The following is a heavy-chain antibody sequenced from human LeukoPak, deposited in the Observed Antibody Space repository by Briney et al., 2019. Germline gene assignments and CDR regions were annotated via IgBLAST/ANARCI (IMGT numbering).Heavy chain of an antibody. CDR3: ARDRWIVERSGNDY. CDR1: GFTFSSVS. J-gene: IGHJ4*02. D-gene: IGHD1-1*01. CDR2: ISSRSSTI. Sequence: PGGSLRLSCAASGFTFSSVSMNWVRQAPGKGLEWVSYISSRSSTIYYADSVKGRFTISRDNAKNSLYLQMNSLRAEDTAVYYCARDRWIVERSGNDYWGQGTLVTVSS. V-gene: IGHV3-48*04.